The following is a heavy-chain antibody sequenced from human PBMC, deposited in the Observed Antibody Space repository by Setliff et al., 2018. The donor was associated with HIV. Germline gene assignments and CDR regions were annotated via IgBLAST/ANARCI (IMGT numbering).Heavy chain of an antibody. D-gene: IGHD5-18*01. CDR2: ISGNGGST. J-gene: IGHJ6*03. Sequence: PGGSLRLSCAASGFTFNNYAMTGVRQAPGKGLEWVSGISGNGGSTHYADSVKGRVTISRDSTKKTLSLQMNSLRAEDTAVYYCARADAGMAYMDVWGKGTTVTVSS. CDR1: GFTFNNYA. CDR3: ARADAGMAYMDV. V-gene: IGHV3-23*01.